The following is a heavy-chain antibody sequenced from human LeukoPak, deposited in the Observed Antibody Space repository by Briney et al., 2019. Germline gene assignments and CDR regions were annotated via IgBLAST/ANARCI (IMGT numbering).Heavy chain of an antibody. CDR1: GGSISSGSYY. CDR3: ARGQSSSWFNWFDP. J-gene: IGHJ5*02. V-gene: IGHV4-61*02. D-gene: IGHD6-13*01. Sequence: SQTLSLTCTVSGGSISSGSYYWRWIRQPAGRGLEWIGRIYTSGSTNYNPSLRSRVTISVDTSKNQFSLKLSSVTAADTAVYYCARGQSSSWFNWFDPWGQGTLVTVSS. CDR2: IYTSGST.